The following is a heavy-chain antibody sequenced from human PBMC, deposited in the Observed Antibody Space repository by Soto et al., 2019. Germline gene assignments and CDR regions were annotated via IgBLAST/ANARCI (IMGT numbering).Heavy chain of an antibody. CDR2: ISAYNGNT. V-gene: IGHV1-18*01. Sequence: ASVKVSCKASGYTFTSYGISWVRQAPGQGLEWMGWISAYNGNTNYAQKLQGRVTMTTDTSTSTAYMELRSLRSDDTAVYSCARDDLFSSSWYYFDYWGQGTLVTVSS. CDR1: GYTFTSYG. CDR3: ARDDLFSSSWYYFDY. J-gene: IGHJ4*02. D-gene: IGHD6-13*01.